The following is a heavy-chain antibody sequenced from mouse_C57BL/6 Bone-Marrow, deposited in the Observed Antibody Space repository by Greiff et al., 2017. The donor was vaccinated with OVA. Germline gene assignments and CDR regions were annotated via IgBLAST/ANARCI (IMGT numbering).Heavy chain of an antibody. Sequence: DVHLVESGGGLVQPGGSLKLSCAASGFTFSDYGMAWVRQAPRKGPAWVAFISNLAYSIYYADTVTGRFTISRENAKNTLYLEMSSLRSEDTAMYYCARHGGSRGDYWGQGTSVTVSS. CDR3: ARHGGSRGDY. V-gene: IGHV5-15*01. CDR1: GFTFSDYG. J-gene: IGHJ4*01. CDR2: ISNLAYSI.